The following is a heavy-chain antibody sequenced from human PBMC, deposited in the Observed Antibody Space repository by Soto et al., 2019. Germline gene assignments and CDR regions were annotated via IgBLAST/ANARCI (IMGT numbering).Heavy chain of an antibody. CDR3: ARDQSFSGRVKPIYYYYYGMDV. CDR1: GFTLSSYS. V-gene: IGHV3-30-3*01. Sequence: GGAPRLSCAPPGFTLSSYSMHWVRQAPGKGVGWGGVISYDGSNKYYADSVKGRFTISRDNSKNTLYLQMNSLRAEDTAVYYCARDQSFSGRVKPIYYYYYGMDVWGQGTTVTVSS. J-gene: IGHJ6*02. D-gene: IGHD3-3*01. CDR2: ISYDGSNK.